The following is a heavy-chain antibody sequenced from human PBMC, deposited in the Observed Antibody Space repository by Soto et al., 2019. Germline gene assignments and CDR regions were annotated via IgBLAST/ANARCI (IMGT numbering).Heavy chain of an antibody. Sequence: QITLKESGPTLVKHTQTLTLTCTFSGFSFSTSGETVGWIRQPPGQALEWLAVIYWDDDKRYSPSLKSRVTITKDTSKNQVVLTMTNLDPVETATYYGVHWGGYCSSTSCYDGAFDVGGQGTMVTVSS. CDR3: VHWGGYCSSTSCYDGAFDV. V-gene: IGHV2-5*02. CDR1: GFSFSTSGET. J-gene: IGHJ3*01. D-gene: IGHD2-2*01. CDR2: IYWDDDK.